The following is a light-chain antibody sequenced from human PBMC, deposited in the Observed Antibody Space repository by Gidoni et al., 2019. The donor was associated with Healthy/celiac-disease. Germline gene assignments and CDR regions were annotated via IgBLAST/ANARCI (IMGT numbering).Light chain of an antibody. Sequence: QSALTQPRPVSGSPGQSVTIPCTGTSSDVGGYNYVSWYQQHPGKAPKLMIYDVSKRPSGVPDRFSGSKAGNTASLTISGLQAEDEADYYCCSDAGSYTLVFGGGTKLTVL. CDR3: CSDAGSYTLV. CDR1: SSDVGGYNY. CDR2: DVS. J-gene: IGLJ2*01. V-gene: IGLV2-11*01.